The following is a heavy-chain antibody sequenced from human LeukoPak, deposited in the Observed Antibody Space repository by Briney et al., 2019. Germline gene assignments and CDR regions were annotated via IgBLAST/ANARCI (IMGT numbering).Heavy chain of an antibody. V-gene: IGHV1-2*02. Sequence: ASVKVSCKASGYTFTGYYMHWGRQAPGQGLEWMGWINPNSGGTNYAQKFQGRVTMTRDTPISTAYMELSRLRSDDTAVYYCASSGKRWEPSTWWGQGTLVTVSS. J-gene: IGHJ4*02. CDR3: ASSGKRWEPSTW. D-gene: IGHD1-26*01. CDR2: INPNSGGT. CDR1: GYTFTGYY.